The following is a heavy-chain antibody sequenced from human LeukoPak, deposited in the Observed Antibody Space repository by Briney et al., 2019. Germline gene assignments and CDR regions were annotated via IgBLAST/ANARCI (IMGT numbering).Heavy chain of an antibody. J-gene: IGHJ6*03. CDR3: ARDDAEQFWPSYYYYYMDV. CDR1: GFTFSNAW. V-gene: IGHV3-7*01. Sequence: GGSLRLSCAASGFTFSNAWMSWVRQAPGKGLEWVANIKQDGSEKYYVDSLKGRFTISRDNVKKSLYLQMNSLRAGDTAVYYCARDDAEQFWPSYYYYYMDVWGKGTTVTVSS. CDR2: IKQDGSEK. D-gene: IGHD1/OR15-1a*01.